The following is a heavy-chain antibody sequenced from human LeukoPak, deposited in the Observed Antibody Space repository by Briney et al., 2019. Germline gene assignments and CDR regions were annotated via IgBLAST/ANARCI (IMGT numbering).Heavy chain of an antibody. CDR1: GYTFTSYG. J-gene: IGHJ3*02. CDR3: ARVATMIPGSRHDAFDI. V-gene: IGHV1-18*01. D-gene: IGHD3-22*01. Sequence: ASVKVSCKASGYTFTSYGISWVRQAPGQGLEWVGWISAYNGNTNYAQKLQGRVTMTTDTSTSTAYMELRSLRSDDTAVYYCARVATMIPGSRHDAFDIWGQGTMVTVSS. CDR2: ISAYNGNT.